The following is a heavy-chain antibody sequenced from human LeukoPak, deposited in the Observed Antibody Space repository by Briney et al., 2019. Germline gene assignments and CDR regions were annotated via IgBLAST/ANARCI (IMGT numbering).Heavy chain of an antibody. V-gene: IGHV4-39*07. CDR3: ARDRGYFLSGTYYNAATADY. J-gene: IGHJ4*02. Sequence: SETLSLTCTVSGGSISINTYYWGWIRQPPGKGLEWIGSMYYTGSTYCNPSLKSRVTISVDTSKNQFSLKLSSVTAADTAIYYCARDRGYFLSGTYYNAATADYWGQGTLVTVSS. CDR2: MYYTGST. D-gene: IGHD3-10*01. CDR1: GGSISINTYY.